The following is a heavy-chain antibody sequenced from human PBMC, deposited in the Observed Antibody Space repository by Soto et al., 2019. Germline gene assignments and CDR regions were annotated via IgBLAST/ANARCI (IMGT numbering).Heavy chain of an antibody. J-gene: IGHJ6*02. CDR3: ARLGVVVVAASASYYYYGMDV. Sequence: PGASVKVSCKASGYTFTSYGISWVRQAPGQGLEWMGWISAYNGNTNYAQKLQGRVTMTTDTSTSTAYMELRSLRSDDTAVYYCARLGVVVVAASASYYYYGMDVWGQGTTVTVSS. CDR1: GYTFTSYG. CDR2: ISAYNGNT. V-gene: IGHV1-18*01. D-gene: IGHD2-15*01.